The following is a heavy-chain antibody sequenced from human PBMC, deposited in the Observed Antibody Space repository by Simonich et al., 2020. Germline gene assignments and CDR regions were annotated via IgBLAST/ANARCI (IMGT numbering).Heavy chain of an antibody. CDR2: ISSSSSYI. CDR1: GFTFSSYS. D-gene: IGHD2-2*01. CDR3: AGGVYCSSTSCSTYYYYGMDV. Sequence: EVQLVESGGGLVKPGGSLRLSCAASGFTFSSYSMNWFRQAPGKGLEWVSSISSSSSYIYYADSVKGRFTISRDNAKNSLYLQMNSLRAEDTAVYYCAGGVYCSSTSCSTYYYYGMDVWGQGTTVTVSS. J-gene: IGHJ6*02. V-gene: IGHV3-21*01.